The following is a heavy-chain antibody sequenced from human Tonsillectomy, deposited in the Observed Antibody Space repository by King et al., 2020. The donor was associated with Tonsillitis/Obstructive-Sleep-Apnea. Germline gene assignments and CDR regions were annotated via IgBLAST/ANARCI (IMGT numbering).Heavy chain of an antibody. CDR3: ARDPPYYDFWSGQNWFDP. D-gene: IGHD3-3*01. Sequence: QLVQSGAEVKKPGASVKVSCQASGYIFITYGISWVRQAPGQGLEWMGWISGYNGNTSYAQKLQGRVTMTTDTSTSTAYMELRSLRSDDTAVYYCARDPPYYDFWSGQNWFDPWGQGTLVTVSS. CDR1: GYIFITYG. J-gene: IGHJ5*02. V-gene: IGHV1-18*01. CDR2: ISGYNGNT.